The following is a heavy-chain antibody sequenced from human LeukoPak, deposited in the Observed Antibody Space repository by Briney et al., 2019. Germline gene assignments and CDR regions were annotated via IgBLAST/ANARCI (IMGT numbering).Heavy chain of an antibody. D-gene: IGHD1-26*01. J-gene: IGHJ4*02. V-gene: IGHV3-66*02. CDR1: GFTFSSYS. CDR2: IYSGGST. CDR3: ARAQHRGWGFDY. Sequence: GGSLRLSCAASGFTFSSYSMNWVRQAPGKGLEWVSVIYSGGSTYYADSVKGRFTISRDNSQNTLHLQMNSLRAEDTAVYYCARAQHRGWGFDYWGQGTLVTVSS.